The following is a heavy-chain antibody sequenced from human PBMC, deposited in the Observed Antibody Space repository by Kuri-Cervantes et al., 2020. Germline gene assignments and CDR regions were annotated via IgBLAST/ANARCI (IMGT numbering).Heavy chain of an antibody. D-gene: IGHD7-27*01. Sequence: GESLKISCAASGFTFSSYAMSWVRQAPGKGLEWVSVMSDSGGDTYYTDSVKGRFTISRDNSQNMVYLQMNSLRADDTAVYYCAKHQSGTWGYSYGMDVWGQGTTVTVSS. J-gene: IGHJ6*02. CDR2: MSDSGGDT. CDR1: GFTFSSYA. V-gene: IGHV3-23*01. CDR3: AKHQSGTWGYSYGMDV.